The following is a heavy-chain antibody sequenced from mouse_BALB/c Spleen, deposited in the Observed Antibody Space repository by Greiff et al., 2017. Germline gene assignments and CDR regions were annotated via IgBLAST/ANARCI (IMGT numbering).Heavy chain of an antibody. CDR1: GYAFTNYL. V-gene: IGHV1-54*01. J-gene: IGHJ1*01. Sequence: QVQLKQSGAELVRPGTSVKVSCKASGYAFTNYLIEWVKQRPGQGLEWIGVINPGSGGTNYNEKFKGKATLTADKSSSTAYMQLSSLTSDDSAVYFCARSGIKRWYFDVWGAGTTVTVSS. D-gene: IGHD2-4*01. CDR2: INPGSGGT. CDR3: ARSGIKRWYFDV.